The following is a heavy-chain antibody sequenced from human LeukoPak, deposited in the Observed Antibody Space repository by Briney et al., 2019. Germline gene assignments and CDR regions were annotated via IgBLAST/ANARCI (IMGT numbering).Heavy chain of an antibody. CDR2: INHSGST. CDR3: ARGLYCSGGSCYRLRGFDP. J-gene: IGHJ5*02. D-gene: IGHD2-15*01. V-gene: IGHV4-34*01. CDR1: GGSFSGYY. Sequence: SETLSLTCAVYGGSFSGYYWCWIRQPPGKGLEWIGEINHSGSTNYNPSLKSRVTISVDTSKNQFSLKLSSVTAADTAVYYCARGLYCSGGSCYRLRGFDPWGQGTLVTVSS.